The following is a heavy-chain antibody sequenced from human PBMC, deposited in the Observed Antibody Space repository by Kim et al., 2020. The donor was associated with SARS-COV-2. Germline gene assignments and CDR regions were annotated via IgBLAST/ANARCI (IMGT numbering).Heavy chain of an antibody. J-gene: IGHJ4*02. Sequence: SVKVSCKASGGTFSSYAISWVRQAPGQGLEWMGGIIPIFGTANYAQKFQGRVTITADESTSTAYMELSSLRSDDTAVYYCARGDYYGSSGYYYHWGQGTLVTVSS. D-gene: IGHD3-22*01. CDR3: ARGDYYGSSGYYYH. CDR2: IIPIFGTA. CDR1: GGTFSSYA. V-gene: IGHV1-69*13.